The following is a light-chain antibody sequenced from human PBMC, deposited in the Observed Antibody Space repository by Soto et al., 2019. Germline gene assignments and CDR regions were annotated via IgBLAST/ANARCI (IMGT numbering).Light chain of an antibody. CDR3: QQLNSYPLT. J-gene: IGKJ4*01. CDR2: GAS. V-gene: IGKV1-9*01. CDR1: QGISSY. Sequence: DIQLTQSPSFLSASVGDRVTITCRASQGISSYLAWYQQKRGKAPKLLIYGASTLQSGVPSRFSGSGSGAEFTLTINILQPEDFATYYCQQLNSYPLTFGGGTTVEIK.